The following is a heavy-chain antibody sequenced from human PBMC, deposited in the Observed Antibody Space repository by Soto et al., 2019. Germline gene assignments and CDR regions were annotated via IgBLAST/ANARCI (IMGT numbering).Heavy chain of an antibody. CDR3: AKETNPLSIGAHYFVY. CDR1: GFTFDDYT. D-gene: IGHD6-6*01. CDR2: ISWDGGST. V-gene: IGHV3-43*01. J-gene: IGHJ4*02. Sequence: EVQLVESGGVVVQPGGSLRLSCAASGFTFDDYTMHWVRQAPGKGLEWVSLISWDGGSTYYADSVKGRFTISRDNSQNFLYPQMDRLRNEDTALYYCAKETNPLSIGAHYFVYWGQGTLVTVPP.